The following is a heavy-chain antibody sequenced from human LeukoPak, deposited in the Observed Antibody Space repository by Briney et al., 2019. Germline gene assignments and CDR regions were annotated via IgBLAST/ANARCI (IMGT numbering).Heavy chain of an antibody. CDR1: GGTFSSYA. Sequence: SVKVSFKASGGTFSSYAISWVRQALGQGLEWMGGIIPIFGTANYAQRFQGRVTITADESTSTAYMELSSLRSEDTAVYYCARDIVVVPAVGLNYYYYGMDVWGKGPRSPSPQ. V-gene: IGHV1-69*01. J-gene: IGHJ6*01. CDR2: IIPIFGTA. D-gene: IGHD2-2*01. CDR3: ARDIVVVPAVGLNYYYYGMDV.